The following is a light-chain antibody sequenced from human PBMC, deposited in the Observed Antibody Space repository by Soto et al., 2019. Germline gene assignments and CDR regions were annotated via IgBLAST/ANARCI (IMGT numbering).Light chain of an antibody. Sequence: DIVMTQSPDSLAVSLGERATINCKSSQSVLYSSNNKNYLAWYQQKPGQPPKLLIYWASTRESGVPDRFSGSGSGPDVTLTISCLQAEDVAVYYCQQYYRTPRTFGQGTKVEIK. J-gene: IGKJ1*01. CDR3: QQYYRTPRT. V-gene: IGKV4-1*01. CDR1: QSVLYSSNNKNY. CDR2: WAS.